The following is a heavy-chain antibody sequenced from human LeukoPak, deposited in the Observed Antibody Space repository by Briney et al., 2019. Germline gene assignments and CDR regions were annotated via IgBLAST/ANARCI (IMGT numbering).Heavy chain of an antibody. D-gene: IGHD6-13*01. V-gene: IGHV1-2*02. Sequence: ASVKVSCKASGYTFTGYYLHWVRQAPGQGLEWMGWINPNSGGTNYAQKFQGRVTMTRDTSTSTVYMELSSLRSEDTAVYYCVRDGGGVAAAGPEYFQHWGQGTLVTVSS. J-gene: IGHJ1*01. CDR1: GYTFTGYY. CDR3: VRDGGGVAAAGPEYFQH. CDR2: INPNSGGT.